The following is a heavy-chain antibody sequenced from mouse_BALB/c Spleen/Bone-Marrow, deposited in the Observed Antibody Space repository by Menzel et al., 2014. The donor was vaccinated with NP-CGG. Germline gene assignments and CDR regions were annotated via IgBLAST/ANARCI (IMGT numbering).Heavy chain of an antibody. CDR2: ISNGGSTT. CDR1: GFTFSYYT. CDR3: ARDGYDVGSALDY. D-gene: IGHD2-2*01. V-gene: IGHV5-12-2*01. J-gene: IGHJ4*01. Sequence: EVHLVESGGGLVQPGGSLKLSCAASGFTFSYYTMSWVRQTPEKRLEWVAYISNGGSTTYHPDTVKGRFTISRDNAKNTLYLQMSSLKSEDTAMYYCARDGYDVGSALDYWGQGTSVTVSS.